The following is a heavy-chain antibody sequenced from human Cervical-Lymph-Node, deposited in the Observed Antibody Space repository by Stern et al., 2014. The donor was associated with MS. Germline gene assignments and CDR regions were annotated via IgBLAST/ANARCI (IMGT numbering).Heavy chain of an antibody. J-gene: IGHJ3*02. CDR2: IYPGESDT. CDR3: AKARYVQALSDAFDI. CDR1: GFSFTTHW. D-gene: IGHD2-2*01. V-gene: IGHV5-51*03. Sequence: VQLVQSGAEVKKPGESLKISCEGSGFSFTTHWIAWGRQMPGEGLEWMGIIYPGESDTRYRPSFQGRVTISADKSISTAYLQWNSLTASDTAMYYCAKARYVQALSDAFDIWGQGTMVTVSS.